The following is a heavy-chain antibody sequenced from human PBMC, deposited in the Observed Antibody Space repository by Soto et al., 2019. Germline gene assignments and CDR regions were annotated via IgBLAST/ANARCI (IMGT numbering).Heavy chain of an antibody. V-gene: IGHV3-48*02. Sequence: DVQLVESGGGLVQPGGSLRLSCAASGFSFGGYNMNWVRQTPGKGLECVSHITSGLTTHYADFVQGRFTITRDNAKNSLYLEMNDLRDEDTAVYYCARDTSHGVPIGVLDSWSQGTLVTVSS. CDR3: ARDTSHGVPIGVLDS. D-gene: IGHD3-3*01. CDR1: GFSFGGYN. J-gene: IGHJ4*02. CDR2: ITSGLTT.